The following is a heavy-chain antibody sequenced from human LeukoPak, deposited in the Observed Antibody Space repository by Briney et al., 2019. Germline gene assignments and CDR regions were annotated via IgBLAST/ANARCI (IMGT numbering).Heavy chain of an antibody. CDR3: AGIDWGKDGSLLPIDY. Sequence: GGSLRLSCAASGFTFSSYGMSWVRQAPGKGLEWVSAIGGRDGSTYYADSVKGRFTISRDNSKNTLYVQKNSLRAEDTAVYYCAGIDWGKDGSLLPIDYWGQGTLVTVSS. CDR2: IGGRDGST. D-gene: IGHD5-24*01. V-gene: IGHV3-23*01. J-gene: IGHJ4*02. CDR1: GFTFSSYG.